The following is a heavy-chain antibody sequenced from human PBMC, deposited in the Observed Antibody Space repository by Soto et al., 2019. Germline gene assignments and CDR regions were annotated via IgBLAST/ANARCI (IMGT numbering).Heavy chain of an antibody. J-gene: IGHJ4*02. CDR2: IIPLFGTS. V-gene: IGHV1-69*01. CDR3: ARGGAGLPLGY. D-gene: IGHD1-26*01. Sequence: QVQLVQSGAEVKRPGSSVKVSCKASGGTFSSYPISWVRQAPGHGLEWLGGIIPLFGTSNSAQKFQGRVTITADESTNTAHMELSSLISEDTAVYYCARGGAGLPLGYWGQGTLVTVSS. CDR1: GGTFSSYP.